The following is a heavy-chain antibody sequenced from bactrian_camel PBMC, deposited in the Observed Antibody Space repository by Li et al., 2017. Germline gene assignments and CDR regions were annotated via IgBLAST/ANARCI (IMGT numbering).Heavy chain of an antibody. D-gene: IGHD6*01. V-gene: IGHV3S26*01. CDR3: AAQYPAGGIVMSMTT. J-gene: IGHJ4*01. CDR2: IDSGGST. Sequence: HVQLVESGGGSVQAGGSLRLSCAASRYTFSSNCMGWFRQAPGKGREGVAVIDSGGSTSYADSVKGRFTISLDNAKNTLYLQMNSLKRKDTAMYFCAAQYPAGGIVMSMTTGARGPRSPSP. CDR1: RYTFSSNC.